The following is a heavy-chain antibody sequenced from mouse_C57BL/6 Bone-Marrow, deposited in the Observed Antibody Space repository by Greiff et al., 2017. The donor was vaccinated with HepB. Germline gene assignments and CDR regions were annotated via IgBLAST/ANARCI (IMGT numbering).Heavy chain of an antibody. CDR1: GFTFSDYG. J-gene: IGHJ4*01. CDR3: ARLYYDYGYAMDY. Sequence: EVQLQESGGGLVKPGGSLKLSCAASGFTFSDYGMHWVRQAPEKGLEWVAYISSGSSTIYYADTVKGRFTISRDNAKNTLFLQMTSLRSEDTAMYYCARLYYDYGYAMDYWGQGTSVTVSS. V-gene: IGHV5-17*01. D-gene: IGHD2-4*01. CDR2: ISSGSSTI.